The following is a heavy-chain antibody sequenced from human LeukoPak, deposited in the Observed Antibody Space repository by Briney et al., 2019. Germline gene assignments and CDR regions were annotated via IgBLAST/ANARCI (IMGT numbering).Heavy chain of an antibody. CDR3: ARDARSSSYYDFCSGYLFDY. D-gene: IGHD3-3*01. V-gene: IGHV3-11*01. Sequence: PGASLRLSCAASGFTFSDYYMSWIRQAPGKGLEWVSYISSTGSTIYYADSFKGRFTISRDNAKSSLYLQVNSLRAEDTAVYYCARDARSSSYYDFCSGYLFDYWGQGTVVTVSS. J-gene: IGHJ4*02. CDR1: GFTFSDYY. CDR2: ISSTGSTI.